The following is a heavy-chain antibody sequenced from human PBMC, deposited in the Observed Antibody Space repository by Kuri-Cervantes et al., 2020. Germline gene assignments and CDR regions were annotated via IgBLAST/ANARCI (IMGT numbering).Heavy chain of an antibody. D-gene: IGHD2-2*01. V-gene: IGHV1-69*05. CDR3: AKSGSVVPAAPIDY. J-gene: IGHJ4*02. CDR1: LGTFSGYS. Sequence: SVKVSCKASLGTFSGYSISWVRQAPGQGLEWMGGITPIFGTANYAQKFQGRVTMTRVTSTNTVYMELSSLRSEDTAVYYCAKSGSVVPAAPIDYWGQGTLVTVSS. CDR2: ITPIFGTA.